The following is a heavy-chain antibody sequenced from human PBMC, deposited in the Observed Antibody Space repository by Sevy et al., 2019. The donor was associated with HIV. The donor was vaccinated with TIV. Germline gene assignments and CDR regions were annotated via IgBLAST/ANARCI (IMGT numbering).Heavy chain of an antibody. CDR2: ISGSGGTT. CDR1: GFTFSNYA. J-gene: IGHJ4*01. CDR3: ATVLPRYPGEVDY. Sequence: GGSLRLSCAASGFTFSNYAMSWVRQAPGKGLEWVSAISGSGGTTYYADSVKGRFAISRDNSKNTLYLQMNSLRAEDAALFFCATVLPRYPGEVDYWGQGTLVTVSS. D-gene: IGHD7-27*01. V-gene: IGHV3-23*01.